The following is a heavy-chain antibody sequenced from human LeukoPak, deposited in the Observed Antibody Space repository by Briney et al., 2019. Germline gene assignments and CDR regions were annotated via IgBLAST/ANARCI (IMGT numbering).Heavy chain of an antibody. CDR2: INPSGGST. Sequence: ASVKVSCKASGYTFTSYYMHWVRQAPGQGLEWMGIINPSGGSTSYAQKFQGRVTMTRDTSTSTVYMELSSLRSKDTAVYYRARGGPRDTAHDYWGQGTLVTVSS. CDR1: GYTFTSYY. J-gene: IGHJ4*02. D-gene: IGHD5-18*01. CDR3: ARGGPRDTAHDY. V-gene: IGHV1-46*01.